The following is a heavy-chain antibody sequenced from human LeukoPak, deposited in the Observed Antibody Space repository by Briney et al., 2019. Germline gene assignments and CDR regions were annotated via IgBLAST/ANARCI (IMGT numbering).Heavy chain of an antibody. D-gene: IGHD2-2*01. CDR2: ISAYNGNT. V-gene: IGHV1-18*01. CDR1: GYTFTSYG. CDR3: ARKGCSSTSCLYYYYGMDV. J-gene: IGHJ6*02. Sequence: ASVKVSCKASGYTFTSYGISWVRQAPGQGLEWMGWISAYNGNTNYAQKLQGRVTMTTDTSTSTAYMELRSLRSDDTAVYYCARKGCSSTSCLYYYYGMDVWGQGTTVTVSS.